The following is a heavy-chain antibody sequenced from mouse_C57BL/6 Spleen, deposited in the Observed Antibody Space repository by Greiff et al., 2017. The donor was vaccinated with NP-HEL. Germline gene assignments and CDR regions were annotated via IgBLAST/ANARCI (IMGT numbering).Heavy chain of an antibody. J-gene: IGHJ1*03. CDR2: IYPGSGST. Sequence: QVQLQQPGAELVRPGSSVKLSCKASGYTFTSYWMDWVKQRPGQGLEWIGDIYPGSGSTNYNEKFKSKATLTVDTSSSTAYMQLSSLTSEDSAVYYCARSGGRYFDVWGTGTTVTVSS. V-gene: IGHV1-55*01. CDR1: GYTFTSYW. D-gene: IGHD3-3*01. CDR3: ARSGGRYFDV.